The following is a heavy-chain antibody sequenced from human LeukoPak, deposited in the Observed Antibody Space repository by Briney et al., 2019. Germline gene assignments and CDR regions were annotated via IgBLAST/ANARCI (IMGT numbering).Heavy chain of an antibody. V-gene: IGHV4-31*03. J-gene: IGHJ5*02. D-gene: IGHD4-11*01. CDR3: ARALRGDYSKSGSWFDP. Sequence: PSETLSLTCTVSGGSISSGGYYWSWIRQHPGKGLEWIGYIYYSGSTYYNPSLKSRVTISVDTSKNQFSLKLSSVTAADTAVYYCARALRGDYSKSGSWFDPWGQGTLVTVSS. CDR2: IYYSGST. CDR1: GGSISSGGYY.